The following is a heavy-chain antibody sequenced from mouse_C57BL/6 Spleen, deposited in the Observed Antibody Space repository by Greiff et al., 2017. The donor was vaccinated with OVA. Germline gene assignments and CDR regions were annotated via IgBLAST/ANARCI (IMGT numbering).Heavy chain of an antibody. CDR3: AREGRYYGSSRFDY. J-gene: IGHJ2*01. Sequence: QVQLQQPGAELVKPGASVKLSCKASGYTFTSYWMHWVKQRPGQGLEWIGMIHPNSGSTNYNEKFKSKATLTVDTPSSTAYMQLSSLTSEDSAVYDCAREGRYYGSSRFDYWGQGTTLTVSS. V-gene: IGHV1-64*01. D-gene: IGHD1-1*01. CDR2: IHPNSGST. CDR1: GYTFTSYW.